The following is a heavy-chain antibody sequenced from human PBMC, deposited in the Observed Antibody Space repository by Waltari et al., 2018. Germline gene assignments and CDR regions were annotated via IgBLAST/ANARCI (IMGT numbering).Heavy chain of an antibody. D-gene: IGHD6-13*01. CDR3: ARALLRAAAGTGNWFDP. Sequence: QVQLQESGPGLVKPSQTLSLTCTVSGGSIRSGGYYWIWIPQPPGKGLEWIGYIYYSGSTYYNPSLKSRVTISVDTSKNQFSLKLSSVTAADTAVYYCARALLRAAAGTGNWFDPWGQGTLVTVSS. CDR1: GGSIRSGGYY. V-gene: IGHV4-31*03. J-gene: IGHJ5*02. CDR2: IYYSGST.